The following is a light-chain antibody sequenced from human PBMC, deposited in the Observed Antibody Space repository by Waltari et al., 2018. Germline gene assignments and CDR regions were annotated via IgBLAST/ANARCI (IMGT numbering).Light chain of an antibody. J-gene: IGKJ1*01. CDR1: QSVTSSH. V-gene: IGKV3-20*01. Sequence: ETVLTQSPGTLSLSPGERATLSGRASQSVTSSHLAWYQQKPGQAPRLLSYGATSRATGIPDRFSGRGSGTDFTLTITRLEPEDFAVYYCQQYGNSPRTFGQGTEVEIK. CDR3: QQYGNSPRT. CDR2: GAT.